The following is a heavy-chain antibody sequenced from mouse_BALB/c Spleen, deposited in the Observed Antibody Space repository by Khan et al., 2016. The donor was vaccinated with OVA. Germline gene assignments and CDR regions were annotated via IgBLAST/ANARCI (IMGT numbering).Heavy chain of an antibody. V-gene: IGHV3-2*02. CDR3: ASELGRYYAMDY. J-gene: IGHJ4*01. Sequence: VQLKESGPGLVKPSQSLSLTCTVTGYSITRDYAWNWIRQFPGNKLEWMGYISNSGSTSYNPSLKSRISITRATSKNQFFLQLNSVTNGDIATYYCASELGRYYAMDYWGQGTPVTVSA. D-gene: IGHD4-1*01. CDR2: ISNSGST. CDR1: GYSITRDYA.